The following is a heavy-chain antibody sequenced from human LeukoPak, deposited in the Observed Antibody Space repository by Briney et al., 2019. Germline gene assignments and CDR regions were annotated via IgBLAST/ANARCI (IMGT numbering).Heavy chain of an antibody. V-gene: IGHV3-23*01. CDR2: ISGSGGST. CDR3: AKDVGTLLLYYGMDV. CDR1: GFTFSSHA. Sequence: GGSLRLSCAASGFTFSSHATSCVRQAPGKGLEWVPAISGSGGSTYYADSVKGRFTISRDNSKNTLYLQMNSLRAEDTAVYYCAKDVGTLLLYYGMDVWGQGTTVTVSS. D-gene: IGHD2-15*01. J-gene: IGHJ6*02.